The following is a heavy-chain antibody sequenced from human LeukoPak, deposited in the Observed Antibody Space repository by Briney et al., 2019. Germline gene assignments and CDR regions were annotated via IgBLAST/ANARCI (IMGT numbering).Heavy chain of an antibody. V-gene: IGHV3-33*06. CDR1: GFTFSSYG. D-gene: IGHD2-21*01. CDR3: AKSLGDGVNGNYYFDY. Sequence: GGSLRLSCAASGFTFSSYGMHWVRQAPGKGLEWVAVIWYDGSNKYYADSVKGRFTISRDNSKNTLYLQMNSLGAEDTAVYYCAKSLGDGVNGNYYFDYWGQGTLVTVSS. J-gene: IGHJ4*02. CDR2: IWYDGSNK.